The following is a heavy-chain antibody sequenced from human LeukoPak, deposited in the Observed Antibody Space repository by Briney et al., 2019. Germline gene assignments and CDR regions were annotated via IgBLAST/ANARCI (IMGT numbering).Heavy chain of an antibody. CDR1: GSSISSDYY. J-gene: IGHJ4*02. CDR3: ARVVGATSIDY. CDR2: IKHRGRS. Sequence: SETLSLTCSVSGSSISSDYYWGWVRQPPGKGLEWIGCIKHRGRSYYNPSLKSRVTISVDTSKNQFSLQLSSVTAADTAVYYCARVVGATSIDYWGQGILVTVSS. V-gene: IGHV4-38-2*02. D-gene: IGHD2-15*01.